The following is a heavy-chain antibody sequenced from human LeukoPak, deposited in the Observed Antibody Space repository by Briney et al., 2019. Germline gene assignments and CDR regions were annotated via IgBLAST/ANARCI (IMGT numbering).Heavy chain of an antibody. CDR1: GGSISSSSYY. Sequence: SETLSLTCTVSGGSISSSSYYWGWIRQPPGKGLEWIGSIYYSGSTYYNPSLKSRVTISVDTSKNQFSLKLSSVTAADTAVYYCALISSSSGTNPFDYWGQGTLVTVSS. CDR3: ALISSSSGTNPFDY. J-gene: IGHJ4*02. CDR2: IYYSGST. D-gene: IGHD6-13*01. V-gene: IGHV4-39*07.